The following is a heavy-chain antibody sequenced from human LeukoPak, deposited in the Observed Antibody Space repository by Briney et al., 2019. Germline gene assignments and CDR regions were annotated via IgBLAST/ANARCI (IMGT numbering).Heavy chain of an antibody. CDR2: IYTSGST. J-gene: IGHJ4*02. CDR1: GGSISSGSYY. CDR3: ARERGDLVVDY. V-gene: IGHV4-61*02. D-gene: IGHD2-15*01. Sequence: SETLSLTCTVSGGSISSGSYYWSWIRQPAGKGLEWIGRIYTSGSTNYNPSLKSRITISLDTSKNQFSLKLSSVTAADTALYYCARERGDLVVDYWGQGTLVTVSS.